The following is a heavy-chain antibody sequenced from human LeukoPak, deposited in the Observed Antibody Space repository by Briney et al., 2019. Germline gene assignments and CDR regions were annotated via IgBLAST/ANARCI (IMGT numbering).Heavy chain of an antibody. J-gene: IGHJ4*02. CDR1: GYSISSGYY. V-gene: IGHV4-38-2*02. D-gene: IGHD4-17*01. Sequence: SETLSLTCTVSGYSISSGYYWGWIRRPPGKGLEWIGSIYHSGSTYYNPSLKSRVTISVDTSKNQFSLKLSSVTAADTAVYYCARVRFIYYFDYWGQGTLVTVSS. CDR3: ARVRFIYYFDY. CDR2: IYHSGST.